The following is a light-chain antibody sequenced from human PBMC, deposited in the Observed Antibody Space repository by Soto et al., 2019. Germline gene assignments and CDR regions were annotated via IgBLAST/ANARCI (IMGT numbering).Light chain of an antibody. CDR1: QGINDY. Sequence: DIQLTQFPSFLSASVGDRVTITCRASQGINDYLAWYQQKPGKAPKLLIYTASTLQSGVPSRFSGSGSGTDFTLTISSLQPEDFATFYCQQRHSYPITFGQGTRLEIK. J-gene: IGKJ5*01. CDR2: TAS. V-gene: IGKV1-9*01. CDR3: QQRHSYPIT.